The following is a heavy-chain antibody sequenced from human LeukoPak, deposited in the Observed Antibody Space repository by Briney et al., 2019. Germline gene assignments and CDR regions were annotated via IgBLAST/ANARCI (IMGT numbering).Heavy chain of an antibody. Sequence: SETLSLTCTVSAGSIRGSSYYWGWIRQPPGKGLEWIGSIYYSGSTYYSPSLKSRVTISVDTSKNQFSLKLNSVTAADTAVYYCARVVAAAGNNWFDPWGQGTLVTVSS. CDR1: AGSIRGSSYY. CDR3: ARVVAAAGNNWFDP. CDR2: IYYSGST. J-gene: IGHJ5*02. V-gene: IGHV4-39*07. D-gene: IGHD6-13*01.